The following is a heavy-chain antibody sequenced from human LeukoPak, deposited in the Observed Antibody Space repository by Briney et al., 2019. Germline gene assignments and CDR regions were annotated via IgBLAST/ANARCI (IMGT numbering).Heavy chain of an antibody. D-gene: IGHD3-22*01. V-gene: IGHV5-51*01. CDR2: IYPGDSDT. J-gene: IGHJ4*02. CDR3: ARHPITRYYDSSGYSAAGPDY. CDR1: GYSFTNYW. Sequence: GESLKVSCKGSGYSFTNYWVAWVRQMPGGGLEWMGIIYPGDSDTTYSPSFQGQVTISADKSISTAYLQWSSLKASDTAMYYCARHPITRYYDSSGYSAAGPDYWGQGTLVTVSS.